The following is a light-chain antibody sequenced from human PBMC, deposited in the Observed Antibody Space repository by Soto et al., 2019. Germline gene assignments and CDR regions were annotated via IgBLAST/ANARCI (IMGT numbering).Light chain of an antibody. V-gene: IGKV3-11*01. J-gene: IGKJ5*01. CDR2: DAS. CDR1: QSVSRY. CDR3: QQRRNWPIT. Sequence: EIGLTQSPATLSLSPGERATLSCRASQSVSRYLAWYQQKPGQAPRLLIYDASNRATGIPARFSGSGSGTDFTLTISSLEPEDFAVYYCQQRRNWPITFGQGTRLEIK.